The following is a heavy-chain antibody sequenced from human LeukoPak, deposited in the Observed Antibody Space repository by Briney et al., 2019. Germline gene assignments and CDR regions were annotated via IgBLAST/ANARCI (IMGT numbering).Heavy chain of an antibody. J-gene: IGHJ5*02. CDR3: AREGTDYGDVA. D-gene: IGHD4-17*01. Sequence: PSQTLSLICTVSGGSISSGSYYWNWIRQPAGKGLEWIGRVFPSGSTNYNPSLKIRVTISVDTSKNQFSLKLGSVTAADTAVYYCAREGTDYGDVAWGQGTLVTVSS. V-gene: IGHV4-61*02. CDR2: VFPSGST. CDR1: GGSISSGSYY.